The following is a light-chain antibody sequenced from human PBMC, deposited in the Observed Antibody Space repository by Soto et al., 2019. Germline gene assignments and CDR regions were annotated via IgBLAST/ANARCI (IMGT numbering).Light chain of an antibody. Sequence: QSVLTQPPSASGTPGQRVTISCSGSSSNIGSNTVNWYQQLPGTAPRLLIYTNNQRPSGVPDRFSGSKSGTSASLAISALQSEDEADYYCSAWDGSLNGVVFGGGTKLTVL. J-gene: IGLJ3*02. CDR3: SAWDGSLNGVV. V-gene: IGLV1-44*01. CDR2: TNN. CDR1: SSNIGSNT.